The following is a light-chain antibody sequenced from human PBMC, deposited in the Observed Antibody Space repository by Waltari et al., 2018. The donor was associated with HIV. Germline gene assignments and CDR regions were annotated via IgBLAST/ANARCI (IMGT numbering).Light chain of an antibody. CDR2: IST. J-gene: IGLJ2*01. CDR3: LLFFRTSYL. CDR1: TGPVGNGHY. V-gene: IGLV7-43*01. Sequence: QTVVTQEPPLTLSPGGTITPTCRSATGPVGNGHYVNWFQQKPGQPHRHLIYISTRRHPLTHERFSCSLVCDRAALALSNVWPEDHAYYYCLLFFRTSYLFGGGTKVTVL.